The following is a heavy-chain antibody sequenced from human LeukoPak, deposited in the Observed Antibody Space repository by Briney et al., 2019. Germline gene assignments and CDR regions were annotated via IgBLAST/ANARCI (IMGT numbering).Heavy chain of an antibody. D-gene: IGHD5-18*01. CDR3: ARVGSVDTVDY. Sequence: GGSLRLSCAASGYTFRNYAMSWVRQAPGKGLEWVSRINSDGSSTSYADSVKGRFTISRDNAKNTLYLQMNSLRAEDTAVYYCARVGSVDTVDYWGQGTLVTVSS. J-gene: IGHJ4*02. CDR2: INSDGSST. CDR1: GYTFRNYA. V-gene: IGHV3-74*01.